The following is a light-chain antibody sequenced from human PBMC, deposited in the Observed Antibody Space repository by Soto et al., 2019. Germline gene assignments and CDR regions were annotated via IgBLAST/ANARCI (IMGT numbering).Light chain of an antibody. CDR3: CSNAVSLEV. CDR1: SIDVGAYNY. V-gene: IGLV2-11*01. Sequence: QSVLTQPPSVSGSPGQSVTISCTGTSIDVGAYNYVAWYQQHPGKAPKVMIYDVSKRPSGVPDRFSGSKSGNTASLTISGLQAEDEADYYCCSNAVSLEVFGTGTKVTVL. J-gene: IGLJ1*01. CDR2: DVS.